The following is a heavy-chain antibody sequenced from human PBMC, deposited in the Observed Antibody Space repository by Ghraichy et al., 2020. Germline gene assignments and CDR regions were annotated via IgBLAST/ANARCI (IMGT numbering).Heavy chain of an antibody. Sequence: SQTLSLTCAISGASVSSNSYAWNWIRLSPSRGLAWLGRTYYRSKWYNDYAVSVKGRITINPDTSKNQFSLELNSVTPEYTAVYYCARDWGSAWPFDPWCQGILVSVSS. D-gene: IGHD6-19*01. CDR2: TYYRSKWYN. CDR3: ARDWGSAWPFDP. CDR1: GASVSSNSYA. V-gene: IGHV6-1*01. J-gene: IGHJ5*02.